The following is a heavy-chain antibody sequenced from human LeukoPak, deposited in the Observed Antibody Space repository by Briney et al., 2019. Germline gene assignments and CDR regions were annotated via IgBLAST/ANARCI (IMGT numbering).Heavy chain of an antibody. J-gene: IGHJ6*02. CDR3: ITPLGYCSSASCRHGMDV. CDR1: GYSLIDLS. CDR2: YDPEHEET. Sequence: ASVKVSCKVSGYSLIDLSMHWVRQAPGKGLEWMGGYDPEHEETIYAQKFQGRVTMTEDTSSDTAYMELSSLRSEDTAVYYCITPLGYCSSASCRHGMDVWGQGTTVIVS. D-gene: IGHD2-2*01. V-gene: IGHV1-24*01.